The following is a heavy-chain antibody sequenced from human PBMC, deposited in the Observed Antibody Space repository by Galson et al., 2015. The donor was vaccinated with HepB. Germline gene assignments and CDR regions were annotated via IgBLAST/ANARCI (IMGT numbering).Heavy chain of an antibody. CDR2: IIPILGIA. D-gene: IGHD5-12*01. V-gene: IGHV1-69*02. Sequence: SVKVSCKASGGTFSSYTISWVRQAPGQGLEWMGRIIPILGIANYAQKFQGRVTITADKSTSTAYMELSSLRSEDTAVYYCATAHLFVLRTAYYYYGMDVWGQGTTVTVSS. J-gene: IGHJ6*02. CDR3: ATAHLFVLRTAYYYYGMDV. CDR1: GGTFSSYT.